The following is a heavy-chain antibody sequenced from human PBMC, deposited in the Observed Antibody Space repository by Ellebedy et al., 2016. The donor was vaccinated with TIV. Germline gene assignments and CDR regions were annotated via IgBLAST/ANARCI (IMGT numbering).Heavy chain of an antibody. CDR2: VFHNGRS. CDR1: GGSITGYY. V-gene: IGHV4-59*01. J-gene: IGHJ4*02. CDR3: AGVRDGRRPFDY. D-gene: IGHD5-24*01. Sequence: SETLSLTCSVSGGSITGYYWNWIRQSPEKGLEWIGFVFHNGRSKYNPSLESRLTLSVDTSKDHFSLRLSSVAAADTALYYCAGVRDGRRPFDYWGQGALVTVSS.